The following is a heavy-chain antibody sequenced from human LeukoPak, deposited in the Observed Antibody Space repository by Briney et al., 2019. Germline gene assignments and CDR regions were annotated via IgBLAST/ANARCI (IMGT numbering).Heavy chain of an antibody. CDR1: GYIFTTYG. J-gene: IGHJ4*02. Sequence: ASVKVSCKASGYIFTTYGISWVRQAPGQGLEWMGWISGYNGNTYYAQNFQGRVTMTTDTSMGTAYMELRSLRSDDTAVYYCARGPYCNGGTCFSQYFDYWGQGTLVTVSS. CDR2: ISGYNGNT. D-gene: IGHD2-15*01. CDR3: ARGPYCNGGTCFSQYFDY. V-gene: IGHV1-18*01.